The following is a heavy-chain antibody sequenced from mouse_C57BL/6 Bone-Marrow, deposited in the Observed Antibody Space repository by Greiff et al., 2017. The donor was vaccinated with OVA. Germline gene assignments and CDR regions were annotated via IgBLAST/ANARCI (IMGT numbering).Heavy chain of an antibody. D-gene: IGHD2-4*01. J-gene: IGHJ4*01. CDR2: INYDGSST. CDR3: ARDGGLRRAMDY. CDR1: GFTFSDYY. Sequence: EVKLMESAGGLVQPGSSMKLSCTASGFTFSDYYMAWVRQVPEKGLEWVANINYDGSSTYYLDSLKSRFIISRDNAKNILYLQMSSLKSEDTATYYCARDGGLRRAMDYWGQGTSVTVSS. V-gene: IGHV5-16*01.